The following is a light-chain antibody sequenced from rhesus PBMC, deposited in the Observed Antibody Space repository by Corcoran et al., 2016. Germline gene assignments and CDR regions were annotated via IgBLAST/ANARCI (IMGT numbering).Light chain of an antibody. CDR3: QQYNDLPWT. J-gene: IGKJ1*01. CDR2: SAS. V-gene: IGKV3-40*03. CDR1: ESVGSY. Sequence: EIVMTQSPATLSLSPGETASLSCRASESVGSYLAWYQQKPGQAPKLLVHSASFRATGIPDRFSGSGSRTECTLTISSLEPEDVGVYHCQQYNDLPWTFGQGTKVEIK.